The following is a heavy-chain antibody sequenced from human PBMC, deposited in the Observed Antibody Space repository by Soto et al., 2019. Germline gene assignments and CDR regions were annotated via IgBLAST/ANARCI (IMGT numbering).Heavy chain of an antibody. Sequence: VGSLRLSCAASGFTFSSYGMHWVRQAPGKGLEWVAIIWYDGSNKYYADSVKGRFSISRDNSKNTLYLQMNSLRAEDTAEYYCARVPAANSNYYYYGMDVWGQGTTVTVSS. CDR1: GFTFSSYG. CDR2: IWYDGSNK. V-gene: IGHV3-33*01. CDR3: ARVPAANSNYYYYGMDV. D-gene: IGHD2-2*01. J-gene: IGHJ6*02.